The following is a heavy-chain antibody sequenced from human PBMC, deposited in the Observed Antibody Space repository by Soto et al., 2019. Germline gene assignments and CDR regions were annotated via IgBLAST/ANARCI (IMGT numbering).Heavy chain of an antibody. J-gene: IGHJ4*02. CDR3: ARDQGYCSGGSCYVAGY. D-gene: IGHD2-15*01. CDR1: GFTFSSYW. Sequence: EVQLVESGGGLVQPGGSQRLSCAASGFTFSSYWMHWVRQAPGKGLVWVSRINSDGSSTSYADSVKGRFTISRDIAKNTLYLQMNSLRAEDTAVYYCARDQGYCSGGSCYVAGYWGQGTLVTVSS. CDR2: INSDGSST. V-gene: IGHV3-74*01.